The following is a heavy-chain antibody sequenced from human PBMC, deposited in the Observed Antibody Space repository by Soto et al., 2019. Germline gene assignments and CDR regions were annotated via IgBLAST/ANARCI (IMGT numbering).Heavy chain of an antibody. CDR3: ARGLLSIAARYDDY. CDR1: GYTFTSYD. Sequence: QVQLVQSGAEVKKPGASVKVSCKASGYTFTSYDINWVRQATGQGLEWMGWMNPNSGNTGYAQKFQGRVTMTRNTSISTAYMERSSLRSEDTAVYYCARGLLSIAARYDDYWGQGTLVTVSS. J-gene: IGHJ4*02. V-gene: IGHV1-8*01. CDR2: MNPNSGNT. D-gene: IGHD6-6*01.